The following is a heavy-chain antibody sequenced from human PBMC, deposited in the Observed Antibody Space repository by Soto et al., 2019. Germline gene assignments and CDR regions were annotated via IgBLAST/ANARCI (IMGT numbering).Heavy chain of an antibody. CDR1: GGSINNNY. Sequence: SETLSLTWTVAGGSINNNYWTWIRPPPAKGLEWIGYIFSSGSTSYNPSTKSRCTISIQTSKNHFSLKLPSLTTADTAAYHRARRPAGNWFDSWGQGILVTVSS. CDR2: IFSSGST. V-gene: IGHV4-59*01. J-gene: IGHJ5*01. CDR3: ARRPAGNWFDS. D-gene: IGHD6-19*01.